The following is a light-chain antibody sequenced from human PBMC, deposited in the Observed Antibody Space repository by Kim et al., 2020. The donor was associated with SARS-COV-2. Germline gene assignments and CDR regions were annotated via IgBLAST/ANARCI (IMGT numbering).Light chain of an antibody. CDR1: SGHSSYI. Sequence: SGKLTCTLSSGHSSYIIAWHQQQPGKAPRYLMKLEGSGNSNKGSGVPDRFSGSSSGADRYLTISNLQSEDEADYYCETWDSNTRVFGGGTQLTVL. V-gene: IGLV4-60*03. CDR3: ETWDSNTRV. CDR2: LEGSGNS. J-gene: IGLJ3*02.